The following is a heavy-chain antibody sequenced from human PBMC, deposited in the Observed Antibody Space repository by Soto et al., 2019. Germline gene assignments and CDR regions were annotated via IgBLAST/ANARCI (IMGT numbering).Heavy chain of an antibody. J-gene: IGHJ4*02. Sequence: ASVKVSCKASGYTFTSYAMHWVRQAPGQRLEWMGWINAGNGNTKYSQKFQGRVTITRDTSMSTAYMELSSLRSEDTAVYYCARGSGYYYWDDYWGQGTLVTVSS. CDR2: INAGNGNT. CDR1: GYTFTSYA. CDR3: ARGSGYYYWDDY. D-gene: IGHD3-22*01. V-gene: IGHV1-3*01.